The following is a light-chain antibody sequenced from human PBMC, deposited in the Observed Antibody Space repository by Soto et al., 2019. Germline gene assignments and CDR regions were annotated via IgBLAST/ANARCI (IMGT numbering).Light chain of an antibody. Sequence: IGWTQSPGTLSLSPGERTTLSCRASQSISRYLAWYQQKPGQGPRLLIYGASSRATGTPDRFSGSGSGTDFTLTINRLEPEDFALYYCQQYGSSPPTFGQGTKVEIK. CDR3: QQYGSSPPT. CDR2: GAS. J-gene: IGKJ1*01. CDR1: QSISRY. V-gene: IGKV3-20*01.